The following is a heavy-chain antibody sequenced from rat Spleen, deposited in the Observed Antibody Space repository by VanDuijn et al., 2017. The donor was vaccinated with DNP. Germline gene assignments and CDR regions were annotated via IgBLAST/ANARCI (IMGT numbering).Heavy chain of an antibody. D-gene: IGHD1-6*01. V-gene: IGHV5-31*01. J-gene: IGHJ1*01. CDR2: VTNTGGST. CDR1: GFTFNNYW. Sequence: EVQLVESGGGLVQPGRSLKLSCVASGFTFNNYWMTWIRQAPGEGLEWISSVTNTGGSTYYPDSVRGRFTVSRDNAKSTLYLQMNSLRSEDTATYYCARMYTTDYYWFFDFWGPGTMVTVSS. CDR3: ARMYTTDYYWFFDF.